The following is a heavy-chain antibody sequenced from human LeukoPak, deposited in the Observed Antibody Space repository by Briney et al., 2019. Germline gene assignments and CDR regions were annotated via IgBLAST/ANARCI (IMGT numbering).Heavy chain of an antibody. D-gene: IGHD4-17*01. V-gene: IGHV4-39*07. CDR2: INHSGST. CDR1: GRSISGGGYY. J-gene: IGHJ4*02. CDR3: ARDYGDYRRKSFDY. Sequence: SETLSLTCTVSGRSISGGGYYWSWIRQPPGKGLEWIGEINHSGSTNYNPSLKSRVTISVDTSKNQFSLKLSSVTAADTAVYYCARDYGDYRRKSFDYWGQGTLVTVSS.